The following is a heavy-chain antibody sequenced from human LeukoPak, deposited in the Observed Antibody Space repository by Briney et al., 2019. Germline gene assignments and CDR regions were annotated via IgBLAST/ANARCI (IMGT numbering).Heavy chain of an antibody. CDR2: ISSSSSYI. Sequence: GGSLRLSCAASGFTFSSYWMHWVRQAPGKGLEWVSSISSSSSYIYYADSVKGRFTISRDNAKNSLYLQMNSLRAEDSAVYYCARVEGYDSSGYYGDWGQGTLVTVSS. J-gene: IGHJ4*02. D-gene: IGHD3-22*01. V-gene: IGHV3-21*01. CDR3: ARVEGYDSSGYYGD. CDR1: GFTFSSYW.